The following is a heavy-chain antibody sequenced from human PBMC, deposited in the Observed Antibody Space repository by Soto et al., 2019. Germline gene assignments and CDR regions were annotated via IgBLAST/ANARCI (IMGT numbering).Heavy chain of an antibody. V-gene: IGHV4-31*03. Sequence: SETLSLTCTVSGGSISSRGYYCSWIRQFPGKGLEWIGYISYSESTDYNPSLKSRVNISADTSKNQFSLKLSSVTAADTAVYYCEGRNDYEKIGYWGQGAQVTVSS. J-gene: IGHJ4*02. CDR3: EGRNDYEKIGY. CDR2: ISYSEST. CDR1: GGSISSRGYY. D-gene: IGHD4-17*01.